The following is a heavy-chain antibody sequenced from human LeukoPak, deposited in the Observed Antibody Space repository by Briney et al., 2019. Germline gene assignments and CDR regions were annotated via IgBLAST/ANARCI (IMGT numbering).Heavy chain of an antibody. Sequence: GASVKVSCKASGYTFTSYYMHWVRQAPGQGLEWMGIINPSGGSTSYAQKFQGRVTMTRDMSTSTAYMELSSLRSEDTAVYYCARVPREYSSSWGDWFDPWGQGTLVTVSS. V-gene: IGHV1-46*01. D-gene: IGHD6-6*01. CDR2: INPSGGST. J-gene: IGHJ5*02. CDR1: GYTFTSYY. CDR3: ARVPREYSSSWGDWFDP.